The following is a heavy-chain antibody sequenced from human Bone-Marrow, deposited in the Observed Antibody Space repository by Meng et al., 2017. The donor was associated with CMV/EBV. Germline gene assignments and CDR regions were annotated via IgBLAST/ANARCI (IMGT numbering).Heavy chain of an antibody. V-gene: IGHV1-2*02. CDR2: INSNSGAT. CDR3: VPYRTSSYWFGP. J-gene: IGHJ5*02. Sequence: ASVKVSCKALGYSFTADFIFWVRQAPGQGLEWMGWINSNSGATNYAQNFQGRVTMTRDTSISTVYMDLNSLTSDDTAIYYCVPYRTSSYWFGPWGRGTLVTVSS. CDR1: GYSFTADF. D-gene: IGHD3-16*01.